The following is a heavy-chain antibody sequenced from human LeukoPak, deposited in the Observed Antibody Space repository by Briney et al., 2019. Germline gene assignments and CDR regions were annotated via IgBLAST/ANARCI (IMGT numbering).Heavy chain of an antibody. CDR2: IYYSGST. CDR1: GGSISSYY. Sequence: SETLSLTCTVSGGSISSYYWSWIRQPPGKGPEWIGYIYYSGSTNYNPSLKSRVTISVDTSKNQFSLKLSSVTAADTAVYYCARGGYSGYDAFDYWGQGTLVTVSS. V-gene: IGHV4-59*01. CDR3: ARGGYSGYDAFDY. D-gene: IGHD5-12*01. J-gene: IGHJ4*02.